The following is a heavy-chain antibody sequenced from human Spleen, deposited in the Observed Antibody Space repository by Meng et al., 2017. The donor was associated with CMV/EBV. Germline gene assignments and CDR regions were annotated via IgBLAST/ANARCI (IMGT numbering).Heavy chain of an antibody. CDR2: INGGGGTT. J-gene: IGHJ4*02. CDR1: TFSRNA. V-gene: IGHV3-23*01. CDR3: AKDRPSISIAAPPSYFDY. D-gene: IGHD6-6*01. Sequence: TFSRNAMAWVRQAPGKGLEWVAAINGGGGTTYYADSVKGRITISRDNSKNTLYLQMNNLRAEDTAVYYCAKDRPSISIAAPPSYFDYWGQGTLVTVSS.